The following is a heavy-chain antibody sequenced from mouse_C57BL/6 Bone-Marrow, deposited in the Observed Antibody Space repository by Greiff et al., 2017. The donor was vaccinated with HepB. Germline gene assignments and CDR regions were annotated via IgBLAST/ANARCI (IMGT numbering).Heavy chain of an antibody. CDR2: ISGGGGNT. V-gene: IGHV5-9*01. J-gene: IGHJ3*01. D-gene: IGHD1-1*01. CDR1: GFTFSSYT. CDR3: ARQDYGSGGFAY. Sequence: EVHLVESGGGLVKPGGSLKLSCAASGFTFSSYTMSWVRQTPEKRLEWVATISGGGGNTYYPDSVKGRFTISRDNAKNTLYLQMSSLRSEDTALYYCARQDYGSGGFAYWGQGTLVTVSA.